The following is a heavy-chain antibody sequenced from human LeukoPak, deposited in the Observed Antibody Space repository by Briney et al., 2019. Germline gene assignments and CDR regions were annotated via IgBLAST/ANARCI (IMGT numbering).Heavy chain of an antibody. V-gene: IGHV4-30-4*08. D-gene: IGHD4-23*01. Sequence: SQTLSLTFTVSGGSISSGGYYWSWIRQHPGKGLEWIGYIYYSGSTYYNPSLKSRVTISVDTSKNQFSLKLSSVTAADTAVYYCARVSTTVVTPIFDYWGQGTLVTVSS. J-gene: IGHJ4*02. CDR1: GGSISSGGYY. CDR2: IYYSGST. CDR3: ARVSTTVVTPIFDY.